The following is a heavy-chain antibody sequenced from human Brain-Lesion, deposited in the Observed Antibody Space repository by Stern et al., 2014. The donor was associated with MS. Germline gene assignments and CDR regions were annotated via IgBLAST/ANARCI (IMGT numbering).Heavy chain of an antibody. V-gene: IGHV3-30*01. J-gene: IGHJ4*02. D-gene: IGHD4-17*01. Sequence: VQLVESGGGVVQPGRSLRLSCAASGFTFSYHAMHWVRQAPGKGLEWVALISYDGSDKNDADSVKGRFTISRDNSRNTLYRQMNSLRVDDTAVYYCARGGAVTTSDYYLDYGGQGIRVTVSS. CDR1: GFTFSYHA. CDR2: ISYDGSDK. CDR3: ARGGAVTTSDYYLDY.